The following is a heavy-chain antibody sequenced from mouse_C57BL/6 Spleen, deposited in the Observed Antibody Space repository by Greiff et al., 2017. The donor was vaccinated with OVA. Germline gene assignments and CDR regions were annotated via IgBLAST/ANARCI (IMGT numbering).Heavy chain of an antibody. CDR3: ASDGFAY. J-gene: IGHJ3*01. CDR1: GYTFTSYW. D-gene: IGHD2-3*01. V-gene: IGHV1-69*01. Sequence: QVQLQQPGAELVMPGASVKLSCKASGYTFTSYWMHWVKQRPGQGLEWIGEIDPSDSYTNYNQKFKGKSTLTVDNSSSTAYMQLSSLTSEDSAVYYCASDGFAYWGQGTLVTVSA. CDR2: IDPSDSYT.